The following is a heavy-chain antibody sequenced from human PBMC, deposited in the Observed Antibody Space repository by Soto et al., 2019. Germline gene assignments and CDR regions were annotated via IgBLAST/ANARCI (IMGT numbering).Heavy chain of an antibody. Sequence: QVQLQESGPGHVKPSETLSLTCTISGGSISVYYWSWIRQSPGQALEWIGYIYANGSPYYNPSLRSRVLSSADTSKNQVSRELTSATAADTAVYFCARGVGSSPPRYWGRGTLVTVSS. CDR1: GGSISVYY. CDR2: IYANGSP. CDR3: ARGVGSSPPRY. D-gene: IGHD1-26*01. J-gene: IGHJ4*02. V-gene: IGHV4-59*01.